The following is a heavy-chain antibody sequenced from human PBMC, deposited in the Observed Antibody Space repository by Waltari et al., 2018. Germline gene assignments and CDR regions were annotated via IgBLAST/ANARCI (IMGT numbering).Heavy chain of an antibody. J-gene: IGHJ6*02. CDR3: ARDIKVVPAAMHDYYYYGMDV. CDR2: IYYSGST. V-gene: IGHV4-59*01. Sequence: QVQLQESRPGLVKPSETLSLTCPVSGGSISSSYWSWIRQPPGQGLEWIGYIYYSGSTNYNPSLKSRVTISVDTSKNQFSLKLSSVTAADTAVYYCARDIKVVPAAMHDYYYYGMDVWGQGTTVTVSS. CDR1: GGSISSSY. D-gene: IGHD2-2*01.